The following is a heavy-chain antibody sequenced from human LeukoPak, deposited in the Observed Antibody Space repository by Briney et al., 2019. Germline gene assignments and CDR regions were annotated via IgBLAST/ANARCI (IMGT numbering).Heavy chain of an antibody. CDR2: IRYDGSNK. CDR1: GFTFSSYG. V-gene: IGHV3-30*02. J-gene: IGHJ4*02. D-gene: IGHD5-12*01. Sequence: GGSLRLSCAASGFTFSSYGMHWVRQAPGKGLEWVAFIRYDGSNKYYADSVKGRFTISRDNSKNTLYLQMNSLRAEDTAVYYCARDRGGYSGYDSFFGYWGQGTLVTVSS. CDR3: ARDRGGYSGYDSFFGY.